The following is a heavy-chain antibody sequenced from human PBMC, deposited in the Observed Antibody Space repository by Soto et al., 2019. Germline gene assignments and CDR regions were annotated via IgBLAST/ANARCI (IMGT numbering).Heavy chain of an antibody. CDR3: AREWVNIAVASTVWFDP. CDR2: LIPIFGTA. V-gene: IGHV1-69*01. J-gene: IGHJ5*02. Sequence: QVQLVKSGAEVKKPGSSVKVSCKASGGTFSSYAISWVRQAPGQGLEWMGGLIPIFGTANYAQKFQGRVTITADESTSIAYMELSSLRSEYTAVYYCAREWVNIAVASTVWFDPWGQSTLVTV. CDR1: GGTFSSYA. D-gene: IGHD6-19*01.